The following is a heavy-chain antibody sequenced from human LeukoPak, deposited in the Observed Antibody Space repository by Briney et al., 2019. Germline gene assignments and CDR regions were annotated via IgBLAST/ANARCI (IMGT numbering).Heavy chain of an antibody. CDR2: VSSDGGST. CDR3: ARGQWLYF. D-gene: IGHD6-19*01. Sequence: GGSLRLSCAASGFTFSTYAMHWVRQAPGKGLEYVSGVSSDGGSTYYANSVKGRFTISRDNSKNTLYLQVGSLIPEDMAVYYCARGQWLYFWGQGTLVTVSS. CDR1: GFTFSTYA. J-gene: IGHJ4*02. V-gene: IGHV3-64*01.